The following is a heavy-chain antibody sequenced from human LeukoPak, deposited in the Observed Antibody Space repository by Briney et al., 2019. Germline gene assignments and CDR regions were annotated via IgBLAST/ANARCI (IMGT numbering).Heavy chain of an antibody. CDR1: GFTFSSYA. V-gene: IGHV3-23*01. CDR2: ISGSGGGT. Sequence: GGSLRLSCAASGFTFSSYAMSWVRQAPGKGLEWVSAISGSGGGTYYADSVKGRFTISTDNSKNTLYLQMNSLRAEDTAVYYCAKERIAVAGKSWFDPWGQGTLVTVSS. D-gene: IGHD6-19*01. CDR3: AKERIAVAGKSWFDP. J-gene: IGHJ5*02.